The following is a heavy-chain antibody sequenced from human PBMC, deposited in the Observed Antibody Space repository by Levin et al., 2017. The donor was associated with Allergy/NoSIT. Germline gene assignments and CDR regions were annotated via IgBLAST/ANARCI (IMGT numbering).Heavy chain of an antibody. D-gene: IGHD1-26*01. J-gene: IGHJ4*02. CDR3: ARGGLGATGLDY. V-gene: IGHV3-74*01. CDR2: INTDGTYT. CDR1: AFTFSNFW. Sequence: ASVKVSCAASAFTFSNFWMYWVRHAPGKGLLWVSRINTDGTYTSYADSVRGRFTISRDNAKNTLYLQMNSLRAEDTAVYYCARGGLGATGLDYWGQGTLVTVSS.